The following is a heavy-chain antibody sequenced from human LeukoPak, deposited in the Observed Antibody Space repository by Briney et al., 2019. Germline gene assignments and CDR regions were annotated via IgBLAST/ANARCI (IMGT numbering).Heavy chain of an antibody. CDR1: GGSISSYY. J-gene: IGHJ4*02. CDR2: IHYTGST. V-gene: IGHV4-39*01. CDR3: ARYWGPYDNSGAYFDY. D-gene: IGHD3-22*01. Sequence: KASETLSLTCTVSGGSISSYYWSWIRQPPGKGLEWIATIHYTGSTYYNPSLKSRVTISVDTSKNQFSLKLSSVTAADTAMYYCARYWGPYDNSGAYFDYWGQGTLVTVSS.